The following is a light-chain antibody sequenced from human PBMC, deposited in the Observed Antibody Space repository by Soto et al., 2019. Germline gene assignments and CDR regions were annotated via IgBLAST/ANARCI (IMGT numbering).Light chain of an antibody. Sequence: EIVMTPSPGTLSVSPGERATLSCRASQSVSSNLAWYQQKPGQAPRLLISDASTRATGIPARCSGRGSGTEFTLTVSSLQSEDFAVYYCQQYIKWPITFGQGTRLEIK. CDR1: QSVSSN. CDR2: DAS. J-gene: IGKJ5*01. V-gene: IGKV3-15*01. CDR3: QQYIKWPIT.